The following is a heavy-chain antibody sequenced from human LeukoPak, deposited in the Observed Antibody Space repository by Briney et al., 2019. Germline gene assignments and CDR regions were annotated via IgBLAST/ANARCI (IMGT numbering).Heavy chain of an antibody. CDR3: ARLRWAAGEGYYFDY. CDR2: INPGNSDT. V-gene: IGHV5-51*01. D-gene: IGHD6-13*01. CDR1: GYGFTTCW. Sequence: GESLKISCKGSGYGFTTCWIGWVRQMPGKGLEWMVVINPGNSDTRYSPSFQGQVTISADKSITTAYLQWSSLKASDTAMYYCARLRWAAGEGYYFDYWGQGTPVTVSS. J-gene: IGHJ4*02.